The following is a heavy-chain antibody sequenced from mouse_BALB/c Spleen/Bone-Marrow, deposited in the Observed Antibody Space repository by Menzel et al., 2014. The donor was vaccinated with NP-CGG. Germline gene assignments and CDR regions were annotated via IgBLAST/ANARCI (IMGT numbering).Heavy chain of an antibody. CDR3: ARWGYYYAMDY. CDR1: GFTFSSFG. V-gene: IGHV5-17*02. CDR2: ISSGSSNI. Sequence: DVMLVESGGGLVQPGGSRKLSCAASGFTFSSFGMHWVRRAPEKGLEWVAYISSGSSNINYADTVKGRFTISRDNPKNTLFLQMTSLRSEDTAMYYCARWGYYYAMDYWGQGTSVTV. D-gene: IGHD2-2*01. J-gene: IGHJ4*01.